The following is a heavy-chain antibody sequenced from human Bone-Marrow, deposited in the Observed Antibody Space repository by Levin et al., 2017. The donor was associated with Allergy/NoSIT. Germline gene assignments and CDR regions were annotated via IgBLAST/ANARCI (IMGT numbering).Heavy chain of an antibody. J-gene: IGHJ6*02. Sequence: GGSLRLSCAASGFTFSDYYMSWIRQAPGKGLEWVSYISSSGSTIYYADSVKGRFTISRDNAKNSLYLQMNSLRAEDTAVYYCARDSYYYDSSGYLVYYGMDVWGQGTTVTVSS. CDR1: GFTFSDYY. D-gene: IGHD3-22*01. CDR2: ISSSGSTI. V-gene: IGHV3-11*01. CDR3: ARDSYYYDSSGYLVYYGMDV.